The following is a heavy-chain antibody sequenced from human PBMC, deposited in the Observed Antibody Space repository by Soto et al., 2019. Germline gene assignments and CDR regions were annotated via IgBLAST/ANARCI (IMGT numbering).Heavy chain of an antibody. CDR2: IYPGDSDT. V-gene: IGHV5-51*01. CDR3: ATRGYSYGTAYYYYGMDV. D-gene: IGHD5-18*01. J-gene: IGHJ6*02. Sequence: PGESLKISCKGSGYSFTSYWIGWVRQMPGKGLEWMGIIYPGDSDTRYSPSFQGQVTISADKSISTAYLQWSSLKASDTAMYYCATRGYSYGTAYYYYGMDVWGQGTTVTVS. CDR1: GYSFTSYW.